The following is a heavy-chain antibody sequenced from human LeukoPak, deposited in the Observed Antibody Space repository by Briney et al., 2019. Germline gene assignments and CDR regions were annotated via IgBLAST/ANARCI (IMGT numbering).Heavy chain of an antibody. V-gene: IGHV4-59*01. Sequence: SETLSLTCTVSGGSISSDFWSWIRQPPGKGLEWIGYITYSGSTNYNPSLRSRVTISINTSRNQFSLKLSSVTAAVTAIYYCARTYYYFPGSSSGSYNFDYWGQGTPVTASS. CDR2: ITYSGST. CDR3: ARTYYYFPGSSSGSYNFDY. J-gene: IGHJ4*02. CDR1: GGSISSDF. D-gene: IGHD3-10*01.